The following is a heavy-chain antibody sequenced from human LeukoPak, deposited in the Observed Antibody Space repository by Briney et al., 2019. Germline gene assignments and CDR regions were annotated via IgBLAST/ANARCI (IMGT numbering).Heavy chain of an antibody. Sequence: KPGGSLRLSCAASRFTFSDYYMNWVRQAPGKGLEWVSFISSSSTYIYYADSVKGRFTISRDNAKNSLYLQMNSLRAEDTAVYYCARAPGYRGFLDYWGQGTLVTVSS. V-gene: IGHV3-11*06. CDR3: ARAPGYRGFLDY. D-gene: IGHD6-13*01. J-gene: IGHJ4*02. CDR1: RFTFSDYY. CDR2: ISSSSTYI.